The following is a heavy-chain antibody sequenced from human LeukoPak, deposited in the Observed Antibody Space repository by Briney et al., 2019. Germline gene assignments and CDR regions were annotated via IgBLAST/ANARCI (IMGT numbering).Heavy chain of an antibody. D-gene: IGHD2-15*01. Sequence: GGSLRLSCAASGFTFSSYSMNWVRQAPGKGLEWVSYISSSSSTIYYADSVKGRFTISRDNAKNSLYLQMNSLRAEDTAVYYCARPLSDCSGGSCFTWDAFDIWGQGTMVTVSS. CDR2: ISSSSSTI. CDR3: ARPLSDCSGGSCFTWDAFDI. V-gene: IGHV3-48*01. CDR1: GFTFSSYS. J-gene: IGHJ3*02.